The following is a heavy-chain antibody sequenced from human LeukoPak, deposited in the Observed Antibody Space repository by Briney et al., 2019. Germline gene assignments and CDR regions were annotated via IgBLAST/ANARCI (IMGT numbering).Heavy chain of an antibody. D-gene: IGHD2-8*01. CDR2: INPNSGGT. J-gene: IGHJ5*02. CDR3: ARMLYSAPITTYNWFDP. Sequence: SVKVSCKASGGTFSSYAISWVRQAPGQGLEWMGWINPNSGGTNYAQKFQGRVTMTRDTSISTAYMELSRLRSDDTAVYYCARMLYSAPITTYNWFDPWGQGTLVTVSS. V-gene: IGHV1-2*02. CDR1: GGTFSSYA.